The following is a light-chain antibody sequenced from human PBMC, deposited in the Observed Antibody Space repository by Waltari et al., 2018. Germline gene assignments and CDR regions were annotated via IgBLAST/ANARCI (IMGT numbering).Light chain of an antibody. Sequence: DVVMTQTPLSLSVTPGQPASISCKSSQGLLYRDGKPYCYWYLQKPGQPPQLLIHAVSNRFSGVSDRFSGSGSGTDFTLTISRVEAEDVGVYYCMQAIQPLYTFGQGTKLEI. CDR2: AVS. CDR1: QGLLYRDGKPY. CDR3: MQAIQPLYT. J-gene: IGKJ2*01. V-gene: IGKV2D-29*01.